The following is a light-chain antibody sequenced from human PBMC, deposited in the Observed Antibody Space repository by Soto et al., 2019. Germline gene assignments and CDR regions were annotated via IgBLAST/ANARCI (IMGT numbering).Light chain of an antibody. CDR2: EVT. CDR3: ASYARTNLFV. V-gene: IGLV2-8*01. CDR1: SSDGGFYNF. J-gene: IGLJ1*01. Sequence: QSVLTQPPSASGSPGQSLTISCTGTSSDGGFYNFVSWYQQRPGKAPKLVIYEVTKRPSGVPDRFSGSKSGSTASLTVSGLQADYDADYYCASYARTNLFVFGRGTKVTVL.